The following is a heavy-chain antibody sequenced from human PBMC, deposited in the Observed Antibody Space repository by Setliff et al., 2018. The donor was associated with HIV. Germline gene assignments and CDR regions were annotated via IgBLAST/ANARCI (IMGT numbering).Heavy chain of an antibody. CDR1: GFSFGGYS. J-gene: IGHJ4*02. V-gene: IGHV3-21*01. CDR3: ARDFTDTVVGVVPFFDF. Sequence: GSLRLSCAASGFSFGGYSMNWVRQAPGQGLEWVPSISTTGSDRFYTDSVKGRFTISRDNAKKSLYLQMNSLRAEDTAVYYCARDFTDTVVGVVPFFDFWGLGTPVTVSS. D-gene: IGHD3-3*01. CDR2: ISTTGSDR.